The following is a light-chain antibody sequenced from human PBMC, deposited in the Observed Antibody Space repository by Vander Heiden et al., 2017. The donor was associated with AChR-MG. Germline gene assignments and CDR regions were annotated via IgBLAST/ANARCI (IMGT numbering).Light chain of an antibody. CDR1: QGVSGY. Sequence: VLTQSPSTLSLSPWERATLSCRASQGVSGYLAWYQQRPGQAPRLLIDDASNRATGIPARFSGSGSVTDFTLTISSLEPEDFAVYYCRQRSNWPPMYTFGQGTKLEIK. CDR3: RQRSNWPPMYT. CDR2: DAS. J-gene: IGKJ2*01. V-gene: IGKV3-11*01.